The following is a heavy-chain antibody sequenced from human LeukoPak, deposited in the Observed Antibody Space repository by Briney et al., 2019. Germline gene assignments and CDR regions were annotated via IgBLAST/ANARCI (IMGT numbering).Heavy chain of an antibody. V-gene: IGHV4-30-2*03. J-gene: IGHJ4*02. D-gene: IGHD6-6*01. CDR3: ARRGASSSEEY. Sequence: SETLSLTCTVSGGSISSGGYYWSWIRQPPGKGLEWIGYIYYSGSTCYNPSLESRVTISVDTSKNQFSLKVSSVTAADTAVYYCARRGASSSEEYWGQGTLVIVSS. CDR1: GGSISSGGYY. CDR2: IYYSGST.